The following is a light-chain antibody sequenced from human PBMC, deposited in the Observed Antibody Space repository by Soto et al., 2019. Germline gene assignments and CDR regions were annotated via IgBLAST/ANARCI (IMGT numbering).Light chain of an antibody. V-gene: IGLV3-21*02. CDR1: NIGSKS. Sequence: SYELTQPPSVSVAPGQTARITCGGNNIGSKSVHWYQQKPGQAPVLVVYDDSDRPSGIPERFSGSNSGNTASLTISGLQADDEADYYCTSYTTRSKSVLFGGGTKLTVL. CDR2: DDS. J-gene: IGLJ2*01. CDR3: TSYTTRSKSVL.